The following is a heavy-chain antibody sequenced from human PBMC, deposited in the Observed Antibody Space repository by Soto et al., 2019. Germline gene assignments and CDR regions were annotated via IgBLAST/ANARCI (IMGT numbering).Heavy chain of an antibody. V-gene: IGHV3-33*01. CDR1: GFTFGRHG. CDR2: IGSDGVRD. J-gene: IGHJ4*02. D-gene: IGHD4-17*01. Sequence: QVQLVESGGGVVQPGGSLRLSCAASGFTFGRHGMHWVRQAPGKGLEWVAVIGSDGVRDSYGDSVKGRFTISRDNGQNTLYLQMNSLRDDDTAVYYCARDDDYADNGRDYWGQGTLVTVSS. CDR3: ARDDDYADNGRDY.